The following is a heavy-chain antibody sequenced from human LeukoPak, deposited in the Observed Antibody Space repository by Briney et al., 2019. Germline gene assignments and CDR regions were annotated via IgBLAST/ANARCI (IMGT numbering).Heavy chain of an antibody. J-gene: IGHJ1*01. Sequence: GASVKVSCKASGYTFTGYYMHWVRQAPGQGLEWMGRINPNSGGTNYAQKFQGRVTITADESTSTAYMELSSLRSEDTAVYYCARGPPIVVVTQYFQHWSQGTLVTVSS. CDR1: GYTFTGYY. D-gene: IGHD3-22*01. CDR2: INPNSGGT. V-gene: IGHV1-2*06. CDR3: ARGPPIVVVTQYFQH.